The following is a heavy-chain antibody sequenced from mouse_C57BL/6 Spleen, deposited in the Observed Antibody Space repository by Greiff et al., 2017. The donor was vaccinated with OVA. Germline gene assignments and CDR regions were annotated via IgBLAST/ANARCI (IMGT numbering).Heavy chain of an antibody. D-gene: IGHD2-4*01. J-gene: IGHJ4*01. Sequence: QVQLQQSGPELVKPGASVKISCKASGYAFSSSWMNWVKQRPGKGLEWIGRIYPGDGDTNYNGKFKGKATLTADKSSSTAYMQLSSLTSEDSAVYFCARWDYDGRDYYYAMDYWGQGTSVTVSS. CDR2: IYPGDGDT. CDR1: GYAFSSSW. CDR3: ARWDYDGRDYYYAMDY. V-gene: IGHV1-82*01.